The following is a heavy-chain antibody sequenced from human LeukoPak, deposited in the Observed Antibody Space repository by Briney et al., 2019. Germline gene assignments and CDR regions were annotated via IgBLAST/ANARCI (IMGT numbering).Heavy chain of an antibody. CDR2: IYYSGST. CDR3: ARERLDLSYYYYMDV. V-gene: IGHV4-59*12. D-gene: IGHD3-9*01. J-gene: IGHJ6*03. CDR1: GGSISSYY. Sequence: SETLSLTCTVSGGSISSYYWSWIRQPPGKGLEWIGYIYYSGSTNYNPSLKSRVTISVDTSKNQFSLKLSSVTAADTAVYYCARERLDLSYYYYMDVWGKGTTVTVSS.